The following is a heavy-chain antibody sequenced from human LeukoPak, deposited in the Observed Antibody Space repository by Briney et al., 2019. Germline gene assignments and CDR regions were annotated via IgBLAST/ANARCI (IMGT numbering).Heavy chain of an antibody. CDR1: GGSISSSSYY. J-gene: IGHJ6*03. Sequence: PSETLSLTCTVSGGSISSSSYYWGWIRQPPGRGLGWIGSIYYSGSTYYNPSLKSRVTISVDTSKNQFSLKLSSVTAGDTAVYYCARDTSFGGHYYYMDVWGKGTTVTVSS. CDR2: IYYSGST. V-gene: IGHV4-39*07. D-gene: IGHD3-10*01. CDR3: ARDTSFGGHYYYMDV.